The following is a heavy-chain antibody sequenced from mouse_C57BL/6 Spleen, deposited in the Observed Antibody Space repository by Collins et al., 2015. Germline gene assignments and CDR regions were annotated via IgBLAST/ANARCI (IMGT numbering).Heavy chain of an antibody. J-gene: IGHJ4*01. CDR2: INPGNGGT. CDR3: VREKVWLLRDYYYAMDY. D-gene: IGHD2-3*01. Sequence: QVQLKQSGAELVRPGASVKLSCKASGYTFTDYYIKWVKQRPGQGLEWIGNINPGNGGTNYNEKFRSRATLTVDKSSSTAYMHLSSLTSEDSAVYFCVREKVWLLRDYYYAMDYWGQGTSVTVSS. V-gene: IGHV1-76*01. CDR1: GYTFTDYY.